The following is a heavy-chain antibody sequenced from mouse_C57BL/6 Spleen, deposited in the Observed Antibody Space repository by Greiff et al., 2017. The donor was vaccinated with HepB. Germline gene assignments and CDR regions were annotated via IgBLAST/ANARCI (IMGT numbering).Heavy chain of an antibody. CDR2: IRLKSDNYAT. CDR1: GFTFSNYW. J-gene: IGHJ3*01. Sequence: EVKVEESGGGLVQPGGSMKLSCVASGFTFSNYWMNWVRQSPEKGLEWVAQIRLKSDNYATHYAESVKGRFTISRDDSKSSVYLQMNNLRAEDTGIYYCTGYPTWFAYWGQGTLVTVSA. V-gene: IGHV6-3*01. D-gene: IGHD5-5*01. CDR3: TGYPTWFAY.